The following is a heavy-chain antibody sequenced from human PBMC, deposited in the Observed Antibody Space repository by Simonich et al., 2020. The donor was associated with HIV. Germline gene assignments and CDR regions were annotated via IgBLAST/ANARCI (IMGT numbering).Heavy chain of an antibody. CDR1: GYTFTNYA. V-gene: IGHV1-3*01. CDR3: ARLGVTPYYYYAMDV. D-gene: IGHD4-4*01. Sequence: QVQLVQSGAEVKKPGASVKVSCKTSGYTFTNYAMHWVRQAPGHRLEWMGWRNGENGKTNNSQKFHGRVTITRDTSASTAYMELSSLRSEDTAVYYCARLGVTPYYYYAMDVWGQGTTVTVSS. J-gene: IGHJ6*02. CDR2: RNGENGKT.